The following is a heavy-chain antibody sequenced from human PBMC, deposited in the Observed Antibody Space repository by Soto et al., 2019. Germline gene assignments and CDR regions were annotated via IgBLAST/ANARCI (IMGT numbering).Heavy chain of an antibody. Sequence: SETLSLTCTVSGDSISSSSDYWGWIRQPPGKGLEWIGSIYYSGSTYYNPSLKSRVTISVDTSKNQFSLILSSVTAADTAMYYCARRNGGWYYFDYWGQGTLVTVSS. V-gene: IGHV4-39*01. CDR2: IYYSGST. CDR1: GDSISSSSDY. J-gene: IGHJ4*02. D-gene: IGHD6-19*01. CDR3: ARRNGGWYYFDY.